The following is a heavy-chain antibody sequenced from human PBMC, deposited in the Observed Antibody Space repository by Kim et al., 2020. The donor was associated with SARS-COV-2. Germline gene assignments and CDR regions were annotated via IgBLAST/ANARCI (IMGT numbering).Heavy chain of an antibody. CDR2: IYYSGST. J-gene: IGHJ3*02. CDR3: ARGTYYYDSSGYYYRPDAFDI. CDR1: GGSISSYY. D-gene: IGHD3-22*01. V-gene: IGHV4-59*01. Sequence: SETLSLTCTVSGGSISSYYWSWIRQPPGKGLEWIGYIYYSGSTNYNPSLKSRVTISVDTSKNQFSLKLSSVTAADTAVYYCARGTYYYDSSGYYYRPDAFDIWGQGTMVTVSS.